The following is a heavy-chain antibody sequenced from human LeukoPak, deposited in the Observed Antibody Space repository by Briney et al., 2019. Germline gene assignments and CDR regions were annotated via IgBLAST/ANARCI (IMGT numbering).Heavy chain of an antibody. Sequence: SETLSLTCTVSGGSISNSNYYWGWVRQPPGKGLEWIGTIYYSGNTYYNPSLKSRVTISVDTSKNQFSLRLSSVTAADTAVYFCTRHEEEDGYNAKPFDLWGQGTLVTVSS. V-gene: IGHV4-39*01. J-gene: IGHJ4*02. D-gene: IGHD5-24*01. CDR3: TRHEEEDGYNAKPFDL. CDR2: IYYSGNT. CDR1: GGSISNSNYY.